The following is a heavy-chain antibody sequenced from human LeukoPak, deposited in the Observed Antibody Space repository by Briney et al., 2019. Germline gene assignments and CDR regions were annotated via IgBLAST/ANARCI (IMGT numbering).Heavy chain of an antibody. J-gene: IGHJ3*02. CDR3: ARGSGYCSGGSCDSFAFDI. CDR1: GGSFSGYY. CDR2: MNHSGST. Sequence: NPSETLSLTCAVYGGSFSGYYWSWIRQPPGKGLEWIGEMNHSGSTNYNPSLKSRVTISVDTSKNQFSLKLGSVTAADTAVYFCARGSGYCSGGSCDSFAFDIWGQGTMVTVSS. D-gene: IGHD2-15*01. V-gene: IGHV4-34*01.